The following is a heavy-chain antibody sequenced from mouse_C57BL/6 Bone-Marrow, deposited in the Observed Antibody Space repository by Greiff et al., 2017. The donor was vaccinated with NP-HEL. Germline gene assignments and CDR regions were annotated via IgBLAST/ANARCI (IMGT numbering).Heavy chain of an antibody. V-gene: IGHV1-78*01. D-gene: IGHD2-4*01. CDR2: IYPRDGST. J-gene: IGHJ2*01. CDR3: ARRSDYDEYYFDY. Sequence: VQRVESDAELVKPGASVKISCKVSGYTFTDHTIHWMKQRPEQGLEWIGYIYPRDGSTKYNEKFKGKATLTADKSSSTAYMQLNSLTSEDSAVYFCARRSDYDEYYFDYWGQGTTLTVSS. CDR1: GYTFTDHT.